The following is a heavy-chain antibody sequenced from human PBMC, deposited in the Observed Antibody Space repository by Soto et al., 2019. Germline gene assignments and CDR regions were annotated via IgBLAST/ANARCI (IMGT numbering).Heavy chain of an antibody. CDR2: VYHNGLT. D-gene: IGHD6-19*01. CDR1: GDSISSNVW. Sequence: SETLSLTCVVSGDSISSNVWWSWVRQPPGKGLEWIGEVYHNGLTNYNSSLRSRVTMSVDTSKNQFSLKLTSVTAADTAIYYCARDAAVPGETDRFDYWGQGILVTVSS. J-gene: IGHJ4*02. CDR3: ARDAAVPGETDRFDY. V-gene: IGHV4-4*02.